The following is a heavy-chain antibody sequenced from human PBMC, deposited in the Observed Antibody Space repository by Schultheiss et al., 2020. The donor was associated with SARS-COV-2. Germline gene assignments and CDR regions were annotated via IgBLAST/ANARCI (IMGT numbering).Heavy chain of an antibody. D-gene: IGHD2-15*01. CDR1: GGSISSSSYY. Sequence: SETLSLTCTVSGGSISSSSYYWGWIRQPPGKGLEWIGEINHRGSTNYNPSLKSRVTISVDTSKNQFSLKLSSVTAADTAVYYCARRGYCSGGSCYWREPPQHWGQGTLVTVSS. V-gene: IGHV4-39*07. CDR3: ARRGYCSGGSCYWREPPQH. J-gene: IGHJ1*01. CDR2: INHRGST.